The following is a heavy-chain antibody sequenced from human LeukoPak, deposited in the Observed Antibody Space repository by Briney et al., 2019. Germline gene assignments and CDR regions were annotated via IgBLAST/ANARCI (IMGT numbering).Heavy chain of an antibody. J-gene: IGHJ3*02. V-gene: IGHV3-74*03. CDR3: ARIRESLGLGAFDI. D-gene: IGHD7-27*01. CDR1: GFSFGKYW. CDR2: INSDGSTT. Sequence: PGESLTLSCAVSGFSFGKYWRCWVGQAPGKGMVCVSRINSDGSTTTYADSVKGRFTISRDNAKNTLYLQMNSLRAEDSALYYCARIRESLGLGAFDIWGQGTMVTVSS.